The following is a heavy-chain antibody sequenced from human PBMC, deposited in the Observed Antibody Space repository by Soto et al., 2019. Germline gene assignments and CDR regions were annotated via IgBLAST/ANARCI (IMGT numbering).Heavy chain of an antibody. CDR1: GGSISSGGYY. D-gene: IGHD2-2*01. CDR3: ARVKYCSSTRCYGGYYYYYMDV. Sequence: QVQLQESGPGLVKPSQTLSLTCTVSGGSISSGGYYWSWIRQHPGKGLEWIGYIYYSGSTYYNLSLKSRVTIAVDTSKNQFSLKLTSVTAADTAVYYCARVKYCSSTRCYGGYYYYYMDVWGKGTTVTVSS. CDR2: IYYSGST. J-gene: IGHJ6*03. V-gene: IGHV4-31*03.